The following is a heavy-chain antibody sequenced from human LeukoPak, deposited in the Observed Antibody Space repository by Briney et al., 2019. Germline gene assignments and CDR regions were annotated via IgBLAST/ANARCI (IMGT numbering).Heavy chain of an antibody. CDR2: IGIDSGRT. J-gene: IGHJ4*02. CDR3: ARDHRYAFDN. Sequence: GGSLRLSCAASGFPFSDYSMNWVRQAPGKGLEWISYIGIDSGRTKYADSVKGRFTISGDKARNSLYLQLNRLRVEDTAVYFCARDHRYAFDNWGQGTLVTVSS. D-gene: IGHD1-1*01. CDR1: GFPFSDYS. V-gene: IGHV3-48*01.